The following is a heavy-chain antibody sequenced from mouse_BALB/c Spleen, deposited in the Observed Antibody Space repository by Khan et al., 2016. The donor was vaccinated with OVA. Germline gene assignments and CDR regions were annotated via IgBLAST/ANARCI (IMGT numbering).Heavy chain of an antibody. D-gene: IGHD1-1*01. CDR1: GYTFTNYW. V-gene: IGHV1-7*01. CDR2: VNPSTGYT. J-gene: IGHJ3*01. CDR3: VNHGSSSAWFTY. Sequence: QVQLKQSGAELAKPGASVKMSCKASGYTFTNYWMHWVKQRPGQGLEWIGYVNPSTGYTEYNQKFKDKATLTADKSSSTAYMQLSSLTSEDSAVHYCVNHGSSSAWFTYWGQGTLVTVSA.